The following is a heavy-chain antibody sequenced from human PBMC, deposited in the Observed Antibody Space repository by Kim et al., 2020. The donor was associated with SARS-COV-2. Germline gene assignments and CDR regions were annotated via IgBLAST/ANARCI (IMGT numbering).Heavy chain of an antibody. CDR2: ISGSGGST. J-gene: IGHJ6*02. V-gene: IGHV3-23*01. CDR1: GFTFSSYA. Sequence: GGSLRLSCAASGFTFSSYAMSWVRQAPGKGLEWVSAISGSGGSTYYADSVKGRFTISRDNSKNTLYLQMNSLRAEDTAVYYCAKHAVPALPMGRYGMDVWGQGTTVTVSS. CDR3: AKHAVPALPMGRYGMDV. D-gene: IGHD2-2*01.